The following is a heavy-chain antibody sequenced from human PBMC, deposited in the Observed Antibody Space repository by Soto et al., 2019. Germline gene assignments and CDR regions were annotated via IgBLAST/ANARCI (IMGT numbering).Heavy chain of an antibody. CDR1: GFTVSSYS. V-gene: IGHV3-21*01. CDR2: SSSSSSYI. J-gene: IGHJ3*02. CDR3: ARAIVLMVYAEYDAFDI. Sequence: GGSLTLSCAASGFTVSSYSMNWGRQAPGQGLEWVSSSSSSSSYIYYADSVKGRFTISRDNAKNSLYLQMNSLRAEDTAVYYCARAIVLMVYAEYDAFDIWGQGTMVTVSS. D-gene: IGHD2-8*01.